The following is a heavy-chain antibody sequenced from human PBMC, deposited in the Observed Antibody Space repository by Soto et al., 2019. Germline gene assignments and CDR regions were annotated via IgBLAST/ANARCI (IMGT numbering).Heavy chain of an antibody. V-gene: IGHV1-46*01. D-gene: IGHD2-21*02. J-gene: IGHJ4*02. Sequence: QVQLVQSGAEVKKPGASVKVSCKASGDTFTDYYIHWVRQAPGQGLEWMGTVNPSGGHTTYAQHCLVRSTMTSHASTSTLYMELTSLTSEDTAVYYCARGGHVVVVTAALDYWGKGTLVTVSS. CDR3: ARGGHVVVVTAALDY. CDR1: GDTFTDYY. CDR2: VNPSGGHT.